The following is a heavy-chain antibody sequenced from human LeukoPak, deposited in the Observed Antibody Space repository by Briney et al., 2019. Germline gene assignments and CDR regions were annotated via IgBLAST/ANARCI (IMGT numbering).Heavy chain of an antibody. CDR2: MNPNSGNT. D-gene: IGHD3-22*01. CDR3: ARATTPFNYYDSSGYRSYMDV. Sequence: GASVKVSCKASGYTFTSYDINWVRQATGQGLEWMGWMNPNSGNTGYAQKFQGIVTMTRNTSISTAYMELSSLRSEDTAVYYCARATTPFNYYDSSGYRSYMDVWGKGTTVTVSS. J-gene: IGHJ6*03. CDR1: GYTFTSYD. V-gene: IGHV1-8*01.